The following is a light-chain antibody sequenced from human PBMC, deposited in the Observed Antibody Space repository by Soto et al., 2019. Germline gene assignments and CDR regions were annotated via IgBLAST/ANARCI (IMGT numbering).Light chain of an antibody. CDR1: SSDVGTYNY. J-gene: IGLJ3*02. Sequence: QSALTQPASVSGSPGQSITISCTGTSSDVGTYNYVSWYQQHPGKAPKLMIYEVSNRPSGVSNRFSGSKSGNTASLTISGLLAEDEADYYCSSYTSSGTWVFGGGTKLTVL. CDR3: SSYTSSGTWV. CDR2: EVS. V-gene: IGLV2-14*01.